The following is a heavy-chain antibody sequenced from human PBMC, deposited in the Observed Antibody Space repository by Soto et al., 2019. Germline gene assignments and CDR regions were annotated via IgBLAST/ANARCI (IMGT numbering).Heavy chain of an antibody. CDR1: GFNRDAYT. D-gene: IGHD2-21*02. CDR2: ISWDGGHT. Sequence: PRLSYAASGFNRDAYTRHWVRQATWKGPECVSLISWDGGHTYYTDSVKCRFTISRDNRKNSLYPQINSLIADNTALYYDAKDRAAVTAAYYYYGLDVWGQGTTVTVSS. CDR3: AKDRAAVTAAYYYYGLDV. V-gene: IGHV3-43*01. J-gene: IGHJ6*02.